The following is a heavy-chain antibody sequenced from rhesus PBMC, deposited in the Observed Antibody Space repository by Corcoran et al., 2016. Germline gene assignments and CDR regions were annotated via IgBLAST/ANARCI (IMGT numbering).Heavy chain of an antibody. CDR2: IYGGSGST. CDR3: ARGGGSSYSQLPYGLDS. D-gene: IGHD6-43*01. J-gene: IGHJ6*01. Sequence: QVQLQESGPGLVKPSETLPLTCAVSGASISSNYWSWIRQPPGKGREWMGYIYGGSGSTSYNPSLKSRVTISKDTSKNQFSLKLSSVTAADTAVYYCARGGGSSYSQLPYGLDSWGQGVIVTVSS. V-gene: IGHV4-147*01. CDR1: GASISSNY.